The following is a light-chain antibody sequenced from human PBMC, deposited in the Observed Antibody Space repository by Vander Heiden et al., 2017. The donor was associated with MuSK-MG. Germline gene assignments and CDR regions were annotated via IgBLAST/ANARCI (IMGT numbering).Light chain of an antibody. V-gene: IGKV1-39*01. CDR1: QSISSY. J-gene: IGKJ5*01. CDR3: QQSYSTPVT. Sequence: DIQMTRSPSSLSASVGDRVTITCRASQSISSYLNWYQQKPGKAPKLLIYAASSLQSGVPSRFNGSGSGTDFTLTISSLQPEDFATYYCQQSYSTPVTFGQGTRLEIK. CDR2: AAS.